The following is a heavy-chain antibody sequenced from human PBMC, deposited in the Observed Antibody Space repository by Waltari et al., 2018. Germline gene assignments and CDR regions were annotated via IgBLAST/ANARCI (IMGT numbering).Heavy chain of an antibody. CDR3: ARAHHSSLDAFDI. V-gene: IGHV1-2*06. D-gene: IGHD6-19*01. CDR2: INPNSGGT. Sequence: QVQLVQSGAEVKKPGASVKVSCKASGYTFTGYYMHWVRQAPGQGLEWMGRINPNSGGTNYAQKFQGRVTMTRDESTSTAYMELSSLRSEDTAVYYCARAHHSSLDAFDIWGQGTMVTVSS. J-gene: IGHJ3*02. CDR1: GYTFTGYY.